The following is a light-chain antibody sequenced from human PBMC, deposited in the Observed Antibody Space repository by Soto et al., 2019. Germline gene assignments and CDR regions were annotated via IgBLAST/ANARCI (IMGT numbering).Light chain of an antibody. J-gene: IGLJ2*01. CDR2: EVS. CDR3: NSRTSSGSSV. V-gene: IGLV2-11*01. Sequence: QSVLTQPRSVSGSPGQSVTISCTGTNSDVGGYNYVSWYQQHPGKAPKLMIYEVSKRPSGVSNRFSGSKSGNTASLTISGLQADDEAEYYCNSRTSSGSSVFGGGTKLTVL. CDR1: NSDVGGYNY.